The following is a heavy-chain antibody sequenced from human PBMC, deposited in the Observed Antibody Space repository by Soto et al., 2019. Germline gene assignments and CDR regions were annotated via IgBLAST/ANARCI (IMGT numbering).Heavy chain of an antibody. D-gene: IGHD2-2*01. CDR1: GGSFIGYY. CDR3: ARRPYCSSTSCYSHWFDP. CDR2: INHSGRN. Sequence: SETLSLTCAVHGGSFIGYYWSWIPQPPGKGLEWSGEINHSGRNNSNPALKRRVTTSVDTSKTQFSLKLSSVTAADTAVYYCARRPYCSSTSCYSHWFDPWGQGTLVTVSS. J-gene: IGHJ5*02. V-gene: IGHV4-34*01.